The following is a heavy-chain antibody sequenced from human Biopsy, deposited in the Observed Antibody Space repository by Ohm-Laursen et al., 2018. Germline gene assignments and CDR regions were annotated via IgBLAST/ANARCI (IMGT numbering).Heavy chain of an antibody. CDR1: GVTLSGYG. J-gene: IGHJ4*02. D-gene: IGHD3-16*01. CDR2: IHGSGRT. V-gene: IGHV3-66*01. CDR3: AGAGGHSF. Sequence: SLRLSCAASGVTLSGYGMNWVRQAPGKGPEWVSMIHGSGRTDYADSVKGRFTVSRDNSKDTVYLQMNALRVDDTAMYYCAGAGGHSFWGQGALVTVSS.